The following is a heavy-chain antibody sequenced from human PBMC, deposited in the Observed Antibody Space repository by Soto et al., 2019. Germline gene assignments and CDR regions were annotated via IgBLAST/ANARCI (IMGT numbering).Heavy chain of an antibody. D-gene: IGHD5-18*01. J-gene: IGHJ6*02. CDR2: IYYSGST. Sequence: QVQLQESGPGLVKPSQTLSLTCTVSGGSISSGDYYWSWIRQPPGKGLEWIGYIYYSGSTYYNPYIKHRITISVDTTTNQFSLKLSSVTAAGMAVYYCARASPVVTDVWGQGTTVTVSS. CDR1: GGSISSGDYY. V-gene: IGHV4-30-4*01. CDR3: ARASPVVTDV.